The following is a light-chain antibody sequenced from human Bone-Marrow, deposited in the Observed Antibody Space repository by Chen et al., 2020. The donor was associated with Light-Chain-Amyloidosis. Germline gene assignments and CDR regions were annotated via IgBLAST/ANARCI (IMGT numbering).Light chain of an antibody. Sequence: SYELTQPSSVSVAPGQTATIACGGNNIGSTSVHWYQQTPGQAPLLVGYDDSDRPSGIPERLSGSNSGNTATLTISRVEAGDEADYYCQVWDRSSDRPVFGGGTKLTVL. J-gene: IGLJ3*02. CDR3: QVWDRSSDRPV. CDR2: DDS. CDR1: NIGSTS. V-gene: IGLV3-21*02.